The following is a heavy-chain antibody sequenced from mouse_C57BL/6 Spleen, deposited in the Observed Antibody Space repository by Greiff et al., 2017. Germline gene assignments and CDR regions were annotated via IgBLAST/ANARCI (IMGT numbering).Heavy chain of an antibody. V-gene: IGHV1-31*01. CDR3: ARSGSYYSVCFDY. J-gene: IGHJ2*01. D-gene: IGHD1-1*01. CDR1: GYSFTGYY. Sequence: EVQLVESGPELVKPGASVKISCKASGYSFTGYYMHWVKQSHGHILDWIGYIYPYNGVSSYNQKFKGKATLTVDKSSSTAYMELRSLTSEDSAVFYCARSGSYYSVCFDYWGQGTTLTVSS. CDR2: IYPYNGVS.